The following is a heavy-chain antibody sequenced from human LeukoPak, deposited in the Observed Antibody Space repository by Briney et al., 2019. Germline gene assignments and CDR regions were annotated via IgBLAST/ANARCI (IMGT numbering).Heavy chain of an antibody. J-gene: IGHJ4*02. CDR2: INPNGGST. D-gene: IGHD3-3*01. Sequence: ASVKVSCKASGYTFTSCYIYWVRQAPGQGLEWMGIINPNGGSTSYAQKFQGRVTMTRDTSTSTVYMELSSLRSEDTAVYYCARIWSDQIGTDYWGQGTLVTVSS. CDR1: GYTFTSCY. CDR3: ARIWSDQIGTDY. V-gene: IGHV1-46*01.